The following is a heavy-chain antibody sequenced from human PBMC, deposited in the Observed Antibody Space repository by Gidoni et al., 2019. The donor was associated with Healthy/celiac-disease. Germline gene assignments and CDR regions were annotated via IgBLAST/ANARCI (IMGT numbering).Heavy chain of an antibody. CDR1: GCSLSTSGVG. CDR2: IYWDDDK. Sequence: QITLKESGPTLVKPTQTLTLTCTFSGCSLSTSGVGVGWIRQPPGKALEWLALIYWDDDKRYSPSLKSRLTITKDTSKNQVVLTMTNMDPVDTATYYCAHRRGRYYYDSSGYSCWGQGTLVTVSS. J-gene: IGHJ4*02. D-gene: IGHD3-22*01. V-gene: IGHV2-5*02. CDR3: AHRRGRYYYDSSGYSC.